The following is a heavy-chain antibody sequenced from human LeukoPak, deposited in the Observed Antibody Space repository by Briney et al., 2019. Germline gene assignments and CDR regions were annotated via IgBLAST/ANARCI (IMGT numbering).Heavy chain of an antibody. CDR3: AKHMRATNTYSFFGLDV. CDR1: GFTFSSYS. Sequence: GGSLRLSCAASGFTFSSYSIDWVRQAPGKGLEWLSYISSSSSTIYYADSVKGRFTISRDNAKNSLYLQLSSLRPEDTALYYCAKHMRATNTYSFFGLDVWGQGTTVTVSS. V-gene: IGHV3-48*04. J-gene: IGHJ6*02. D-gene: IGHD1-26*01. CDR2: ISSSSSTI.